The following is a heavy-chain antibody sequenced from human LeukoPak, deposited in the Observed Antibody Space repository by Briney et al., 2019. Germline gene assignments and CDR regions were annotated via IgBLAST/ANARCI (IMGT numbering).Heavy chain of an antibody. CDR2: IYYSGST. D-gene: IGHD3-10*01. CDR3: ANYGSGSYRFDP. Sequence: SETLSLTCTVSGGSISSGGYYWSWIRQHPGKGLEWIGYIYYSGSTYYNPSLRSRVTISVDTSKNQFSLKLSSVTAADTAVYYCANYGSGSYRFDPWGQGTLVTVSS. J-gene: IGHJ5*02. CDR1: GGSISSGGYY. V-gene: IGHV4-31*03.